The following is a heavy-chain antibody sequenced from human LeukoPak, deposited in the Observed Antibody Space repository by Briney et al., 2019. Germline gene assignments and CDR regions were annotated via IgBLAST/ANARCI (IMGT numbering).Heavy chain of an antibody. CDR2: ISAYNGNT. V-gene: IGHV1-18*01. D-gene: IGHD3-10*01. CDR1: GYTFTSYG. CDR3: ARGVPTPTGWFGELLPNFNDPYGMDV. J-gene: IGHJ6*02. Sequence: ASVKVSCKASGYTFTSYGISWVRQAPGQGLEWMGWISAYNGNTNYAQKLQGRVTMTTDTSTSTAYMELRSLRSDDTAVYYCARGVPTPTGWFGELLPNFNDPYGMDVWGQGTTVTVSS.